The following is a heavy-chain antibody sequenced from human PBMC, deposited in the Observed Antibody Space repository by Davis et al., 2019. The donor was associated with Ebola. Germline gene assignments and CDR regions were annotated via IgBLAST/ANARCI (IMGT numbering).Heavy chain of an antibody. V-gene: IGHV5-10-1*01. Sequence: GGSLRLSCKGSGYSFTSYWISWVRQLPGKGLEWMGRIDPSDSYTNYSPSFQGHVTISADKSISTAYLQWSSLKASDTAMYYCARHCISTSCSPLYYYGMDVWGQGTTVTVSS. J-gene: IGHJ6*02. CDR2: IDPSDSYT. D-gene: IGHD2-2*01. CDR1: GYSFTSYW. CDR3: ARHCISTSCSPLYYYGMDV.